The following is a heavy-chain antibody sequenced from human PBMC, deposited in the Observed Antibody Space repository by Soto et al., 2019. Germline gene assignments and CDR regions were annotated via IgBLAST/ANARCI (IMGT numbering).Heavy chain of an antibody. D-gene: IGHD6-19*01. CDR3: ARGSPVSGSFDY. Sequence: SETLSLTCTVSGDSIGRGGYYWTWIRQHPGKGLEWIAYIYTTGSTYYNPSLKSRVGISVDTSKNQFSLKLSSVTAADTAVYYCARGSPVSGSFDYWGQGTLVTVSS. CDR2: IYTTGST. V-gene: IGHV4-31*03. CDR1: GDSIGRGGYY. J-gene: IGHJ4*02.